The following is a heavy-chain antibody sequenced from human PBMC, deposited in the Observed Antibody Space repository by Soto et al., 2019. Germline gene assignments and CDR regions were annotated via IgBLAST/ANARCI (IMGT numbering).Heavy chain of an antibody. V-gene: IGHV4-59*01. J-gene: IGHJ6*02. Sequence: PSETLSLTCTVSGGSISSYYWSWIRQPPGKGLEWIGYIYYSGSTNYNPSLKSRVTISVDTSKNQFSLKLSPVTAADTAVYYCARWVSYSYGMDVWGQGTTVTVSS. CDR3: ARWVSYSYGMDV. D-gene: IGHD3-22*01. CDR2: IYYSGST. CDR1: GGSISSYY.